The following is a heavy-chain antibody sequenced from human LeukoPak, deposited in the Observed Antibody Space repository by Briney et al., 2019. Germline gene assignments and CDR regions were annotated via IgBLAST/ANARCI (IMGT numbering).Heavy chain of an antibody. V-gene: IGHV3-30-3*01. Sequence: GGSLRLSCAASGFTFSSYAMHWVRQAPGKGLEWVAVISYDGSNKYYADSVKGRFTISRDNSKNTLYLQMNSLRAEDTAVYYCARGCPAVRFLEWLPYYYGMDVWGQGTTVTVSS. D-gene: IGHD3-3*01. CDR1: GFTFSSYA. CDR3: ARGCPAVRFLEWLPYYYGMDV. J-gene: IGHJ6*02. CDR2: ISYDGSNK.